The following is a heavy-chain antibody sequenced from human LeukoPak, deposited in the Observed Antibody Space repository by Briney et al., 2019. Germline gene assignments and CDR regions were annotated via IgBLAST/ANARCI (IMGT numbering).Heavy chain of an antibody. D-gene: IGHD6-19*01. J-gene: IGHJ4*02. CDR1: GFTFSSYA. CDR3: ARSGEWQVYYFDY. V-gene: IGHV3-30-3*01. CDR2: ISYDGSNK. Sequence: GGSLRLSCAASGFTFSSYAMHWVRQAPGKGLEWVAVISYDGSNKYYADSVKGRFTISRDNSKNTLYLQMNSLRAEDTAVYYCARSGEWQVYYFDYWGQGTLVTVSS.